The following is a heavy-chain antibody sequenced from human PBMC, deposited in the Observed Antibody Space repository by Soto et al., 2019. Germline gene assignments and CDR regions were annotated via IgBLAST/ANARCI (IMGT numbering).Heavy chain of an antibody. CDR3: AKDRRDYGDSLVNNYFDP. CDR2: TSHDGSNK. CDR1: GFTSSTYG. Sequence: QEQLVESGGGVVQPGTSLRLSCAASGFTSSTYGMHWVRQAPGKGLEWVAVTSHDGSNKFYADSVKGRFSISRDDSKNTVFLQMNSLRAEDTAVYYCAKDRRDYGDSLVNNYFDPWGQRTLVTGYS. J-gene: IGHJ5*02. V-gene: IGHV3-30*18. D-gene: IGHD4-17*01.